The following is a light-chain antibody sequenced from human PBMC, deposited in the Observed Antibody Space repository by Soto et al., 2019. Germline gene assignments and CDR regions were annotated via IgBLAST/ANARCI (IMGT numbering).Light chain of an antibody. CDR3: ASYAGINNKGVL. CDR2: AVS. J-gene: IGLJ2*01. V-gene: IGLV2-8*01. Sequence: QSALTQPPSASGSPGQSVTISCTGTSSDIGDYTYVSWYQQHPGKAPKLVIFAVSQRPSEVPDRFSGSKSGNTASLTVSGLQAEDEADYYCASYAGINNKGVLFGGGTKLTVL. CDR1: SSDIGDYTY.